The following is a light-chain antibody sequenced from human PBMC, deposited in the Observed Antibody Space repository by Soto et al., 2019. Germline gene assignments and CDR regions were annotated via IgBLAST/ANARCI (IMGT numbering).Light chain of an antibody. CDR1: QSISSW. CDR2: RAS. CDR3: QQYNGYSSDT. V-gene: IGKV1-5*03. J-gene: IGKJ4*01. Sequence: DIQMTQSPSTLSPPVGYIGTITCQPSQSISSWLAWYQQKPGKAPKLLIYRASRLESGSPSRFSGSGSGTEFTLAISSLQPEDFATYYCQQYNGYSSDTFGGGTKVDIK.